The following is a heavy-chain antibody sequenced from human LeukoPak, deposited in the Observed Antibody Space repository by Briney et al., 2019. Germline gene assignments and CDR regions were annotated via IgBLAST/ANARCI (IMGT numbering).Heavy chain of an antibody. CDR2: IYSGGST. J-gene: IGHJ6*02. V-gene: IGHV3-66*01. Sequence: GGSLRLSCAASGFTVSSNYMSWVRQAPGKGLEWVSVIYSGGSTYYADSVKGRFTISRDNSKNTLYLQMNSLRAEDTAVYYCARVQQLVPYYYYGMDVRGQGTTVTVSS. CDR1: GFTVSSNY. CDR3: ARVQQLVPYYYYGMDV. D-gene: IGHD6-13*01.